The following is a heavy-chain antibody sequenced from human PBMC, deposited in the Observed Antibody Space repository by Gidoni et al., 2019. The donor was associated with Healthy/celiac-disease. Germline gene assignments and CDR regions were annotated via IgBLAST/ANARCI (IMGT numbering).Heavy chain of an antibody. D-gene: IGHD3-10*01. CDR3: AKGVRGYRNFDY. CDR1: GFTFDDYA. Sequence: EVQLVESGGGLVQPGRSLRLSCAASGFTFDDYAMHWVRQAPGKGLEWVSGISWNSGSIGYADSVKGRFTISRDNAKNSLYLQMNSLRAEDTALYYCAKGVRGYRNFDYWGQGTLVTVSS. CDR2: ISWNSGSI. J-gene: IGHJ4*02. V-gene: IGHV3-9*01.